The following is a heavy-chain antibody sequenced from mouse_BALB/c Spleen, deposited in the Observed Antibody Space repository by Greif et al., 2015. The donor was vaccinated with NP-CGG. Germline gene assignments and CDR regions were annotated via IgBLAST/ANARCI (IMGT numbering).Heavy chain of an antibody. CDR1: GYTFTDYY. D-gene: IGHD4-1*01. CDR2: IYPGSGNT. J-gene: IGHJ4*01. V-gene: IGHV1-84*02. Sequence: QVQLKQSGPELVKPGASVKISCKASGYTFTDYYINWVKQKPGQGLEWIGWIYPGSGNTKYNEKFKGKATLTVDTSSSTAYMRFSSLTSEDTAVYFCARRTGTEAMDYWGQGTSVTVSS. CDR3: ARRTGTEAMDY.